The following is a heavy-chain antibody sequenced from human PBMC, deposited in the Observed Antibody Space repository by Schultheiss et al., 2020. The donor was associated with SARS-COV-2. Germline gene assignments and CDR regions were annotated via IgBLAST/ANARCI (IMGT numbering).Heavy chain of an antibody. CDR1: GFSFNNYG. V-gene: IGHV3-30*18. Sequence: GGSLRLSCVVSGFSFNNYGMHWVRQAPGKGLEWVAGISYEGSKKYYGDSVQGRFTISRDWSKGALYLQMNSLRAEDTAVYYCAKDQVIAAAGGSFDYWGQGTLVTVSS. CDR2: ISYEGSKK. CDR3: AKDQVIAAAGGSFDY. J-gene: IGHJ4*02. D-gene: IGHD6-13*01.